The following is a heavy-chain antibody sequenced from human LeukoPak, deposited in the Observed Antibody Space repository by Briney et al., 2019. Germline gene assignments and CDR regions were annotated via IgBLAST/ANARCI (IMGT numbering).Heavy chain of an antibody. CDR2: INTNTGNP. CDR3: AKAPVTTCSGAYCYPFDY. V-gene: IGHV7-4-1*02. J-gene: IGHJ4*02. CDR1: GYTFTSYA. D-gene: IGHD2-15*01. Sequence: ASVKVSCKASGYTFTSYAMNWVRQAPGQGLEWMGWINTNTGNPTYAQGFTGRFVFSLDTSVSTAYLQISSLKAEDTAVYYCAKAPVTTCSGAYCYPFDYWSQGTLVTVSS.